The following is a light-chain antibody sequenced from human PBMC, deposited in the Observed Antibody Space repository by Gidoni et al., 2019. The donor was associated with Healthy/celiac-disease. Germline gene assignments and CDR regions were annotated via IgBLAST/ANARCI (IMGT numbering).Light chain of an antibody. CDR3: QQYNSQPWT. V-gene: IGKV1-5*03. Sequence: DIQMTQSPSTLSASVGDRVTITCRASQSISSWLAWYQQKPGKAPKLLIYKASILESGVPSRFSGSGSGTEFTLTISSLQPDDFATYYCQQYNSQPWTFGQGTKVEIK. CDR1: QSISSW. CDR2: KAS. J-gene: IGKJ1*01.